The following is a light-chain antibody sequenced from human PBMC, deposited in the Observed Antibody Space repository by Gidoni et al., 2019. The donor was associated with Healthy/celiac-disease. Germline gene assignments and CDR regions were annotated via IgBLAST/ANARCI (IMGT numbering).Light chain of an antibody. CDR1: QSVSSN. J-gene: IGKJ3*01. V-gene: IGKV3-15*01. CDR3: QQYNNWPSFT. CDR2: GAS. Sequence: EIVMTQSPATLSVSPGERATLSCRASQSVSSNLAWYQQKPGQAPRLLIYGASTRATGIPARFSGSGSGTEFTLTISILQSEDFAVYSCQQYNNWPSFTFGPGTKVDIK.